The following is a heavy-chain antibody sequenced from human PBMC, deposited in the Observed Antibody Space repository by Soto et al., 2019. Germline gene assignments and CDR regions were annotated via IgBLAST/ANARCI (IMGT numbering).Heavy chain of an antibody. J-gene: IGHJ4*02. V-gene: IGHV1-69*01. Sequence: SVKVSCKASGVTFSSYAISWVRQAPGQGLEWMGGIIPIFGTANYAQKFQGRVTITADESTSTAYMELSSLRSEDTAVYYCARGYAAATIGLLFDSWGQGTLVTVSS. CDR2: IIPIFGTA. CDR3: ARGYAAATIGLLFDS. CDR1: GVTFSSYA. D-gene: IGHD6-25*01.